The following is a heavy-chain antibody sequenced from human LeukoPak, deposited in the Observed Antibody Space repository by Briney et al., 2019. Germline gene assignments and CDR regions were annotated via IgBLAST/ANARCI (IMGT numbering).Heavy chain of an antibody. D-gene: IGHD3-10*01. J-gene: IGHJ5*02. CDR1: GGSISSSSYY. CDR3: ARRAPRAYYGSGSYSHYWFDP. CDR2: INHSGST. V-gene: IGHV4-39*07. Sequence: SETLSLTCTVSGGSISSSSYYWSWIRQPPGKGLEWIGEINHSGSTNYNPSLKSRVTISVDTSKNQFSLKLSSVTAADTAVYYCARRAPRAYYGSGSYSHYWFDPWGQGTLVTVSS.